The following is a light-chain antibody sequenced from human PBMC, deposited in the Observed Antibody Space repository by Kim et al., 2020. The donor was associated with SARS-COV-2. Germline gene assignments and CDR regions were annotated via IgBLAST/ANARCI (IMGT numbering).Light chain of an antibody. J-gene: IGKJ3*01. CDR3: QQYNNSPFT. CDR2: GVS. Sequence: EIVLTQSPGTLSLSPGERATLSCRASQSVGNNYLAWHQQKPGQAPRHLIYGVSSRATGIPDRFSGSGSGTDFTLTISRLEPEDFAVYYCQQYNNSPFTFGPGTKVNIK. V-gene: IGKV3-20*01. CDR1: QSVGNNY.